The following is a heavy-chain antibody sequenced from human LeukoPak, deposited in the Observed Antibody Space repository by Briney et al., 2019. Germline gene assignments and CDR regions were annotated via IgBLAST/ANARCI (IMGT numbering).Heavy chain of an antibody. Sequence: PGGSLRLSCAASGFTFSNYGIHWVRQAPGKGLEWVAVIWYDGSNQYYAESVKGRFTISRDNSKKTLYLQMSSLRAEDTAVYYCARLMANGLDYWGQGTLVTVSS. J-gene: IGHJ4*02. V-gene: IGHV3-33*01. CDR3: ARLMANGLDY. CDR2: IWYDGSNQ. CDR1: GFTFSNYG. D-gene: IGHD5-24*01.